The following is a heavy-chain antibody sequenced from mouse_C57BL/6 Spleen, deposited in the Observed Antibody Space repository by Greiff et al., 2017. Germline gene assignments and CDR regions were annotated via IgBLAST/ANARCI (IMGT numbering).Heavy chain of an antibody. V-gene: IGHV1-15*01. CDR2: IDPETGGT. J-gene: IGHJ2*01. CDR3: TRWLLPY. Sequence: QVQLQQSGAELVRPGASVTLSCKASGYTFTDYEMHWVKQTPVHGLEWIGAIDPETGGTAYNQKFKGKAILTADKSSSTAYMELRSLTSEDSAVYYCTRWLLPYWGQGTTLTASS. CDR1: GYTFTDYE. D-gene: IGHD2-3*01.